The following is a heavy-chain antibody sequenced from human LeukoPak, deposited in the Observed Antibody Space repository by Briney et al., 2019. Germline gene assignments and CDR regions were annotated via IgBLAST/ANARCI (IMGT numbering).Heavy chain of an antibody. CDR2: INPSGGST. CDR3: ARTGTTAGGAFDI. D-gene: IGHD1-7*01. J-gene: IGHJ3*02. CDR1: GYTFTNYY. Sequence: ASVKLSCKASGYTFTNYYIHWVRQAPGQGLEWMGIINPSGGSTSYAQRFQGRVTLTRDTSTSTFYMELSSLGSEDTAVYYCARTGTTAGGAFDIWGQGTMVTVSS. V-gene: IGHV1-46*01.